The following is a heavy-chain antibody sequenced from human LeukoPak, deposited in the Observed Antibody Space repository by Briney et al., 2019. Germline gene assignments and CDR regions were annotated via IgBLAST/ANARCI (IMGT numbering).Heavy chain of an antibody. D-gene: IGHD1-26*01. CDR2: ITGSGGRT. J-gene: IGHJ4*02. CDR3: AKEYTGTFSPFPSYFDN. CDR1: GFIFSHHG. Sequence: GGSLRLSCVASGFIFSHHGMNWVRHAPGKGLEWVSGITGSGGRTYYADSVKGRFTISRDNSKNTLYLQMNSLRAEDTAIYYCAKEYTGTFSPFPSYFDNWGQGTLVTVSS. V-gene: IGHV3-23*01.